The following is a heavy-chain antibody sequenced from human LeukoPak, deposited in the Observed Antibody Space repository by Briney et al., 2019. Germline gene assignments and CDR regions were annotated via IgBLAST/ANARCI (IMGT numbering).Heavy chain of an antibody. V-gene: IGHV3-15*01. Sequence: PGGSLRLSCAASGFTVSSNYMSWVRQAPGKGPEWVGRIKSKTDGGTTDYAAPVKGRFTISRDDSKNTLYLQMNSLKTEDTTVYFCTRGYWFDPWGQGTVVTVSS. D-gene: IGHD3-10*01. CDR2: IKSKTDGGTT. CDR3: TRGYWFDP. J-gene: IGHJ5*02. CDR1: GFTVSSNY.